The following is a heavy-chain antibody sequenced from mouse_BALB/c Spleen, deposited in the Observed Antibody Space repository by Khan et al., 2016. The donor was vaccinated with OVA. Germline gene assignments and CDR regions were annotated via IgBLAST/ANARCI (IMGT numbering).Heavy chain of an antibody. J-gene: IGHJ4*01. V-gene: IGHV1-4*01. CDR3: ARRTTGYTMDY. D-gene: IGHD2-14*01. Sequence: VQLQQSGADLARPGASVRMSCKASGYTFTSNTMHWVKQRPGQGLEWIGYINPRSGYTNYNQNFKDKATLTAEKSSRTAYMQLSSLTSEDSAVYYCARRTTGYTMDYWGQGTSVTVSS. CDR1: GYTFTSNT. CDR2: INPRSGYT.